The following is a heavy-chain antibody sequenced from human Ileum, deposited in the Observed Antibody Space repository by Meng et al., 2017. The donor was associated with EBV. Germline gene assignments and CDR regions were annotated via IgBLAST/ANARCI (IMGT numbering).Heavy chain of an antibody. D-gene: IGHD3-22*01. Sequence: QGRLQGSGPGLVKPSGTLSLTCAVSGGSISSSNWWSWVRQAPGKGLEWIGEIHHTESTNYNPSLKSRVTISVDKSKNQFSLKLSSVTAADTAVYYCARESYSDSSGYYSLDYWGQGSLVTVSS. CDR1: GGSISSSNW. CDR2: IHHTEST. J-gene: IGHJ4*02. V-gene: IGHV4-4*02. CDR3: ARESYSDSSGYYSLDY.